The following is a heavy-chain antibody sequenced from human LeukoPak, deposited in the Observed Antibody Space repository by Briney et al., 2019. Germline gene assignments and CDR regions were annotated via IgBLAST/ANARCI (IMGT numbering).Heavy chain of an antibody. Sequence: ASVKVSCKASGYTFTGYYMHWVRQAPGQGLEWMGWINPNSGGTNYAQKFQGWVTMTRDTSISTAYMELSRLRSDDTAVYYCARPRTTVITDWFDPWGQGTLVTVSS. CDR1: GYTFTGYY. D-gene: IGHD4-17*01. V-gene: IGHV1-2*04. CDR2: INPNSGGT. J-gene: IGHJ5*02. CDR3: ARPRTTVITDWFDP.